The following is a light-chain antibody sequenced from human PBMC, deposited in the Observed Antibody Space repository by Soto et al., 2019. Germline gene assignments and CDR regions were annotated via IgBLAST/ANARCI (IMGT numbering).Light chain of an antibody. CDR2: KAS. CDR1: QSISSW. J-gene: IGKJ4*01. Sequence: DIQMTQSPSTLSASVGDRVTITCRASQSISSWLAWYQQKPGKAPKLLIYKASSLEGGVPSRFSGSGSRTDFTLTISSLQPDDFATYYCQQYHSYSLTFGGGTKVAIK. CDR3: QQYHSYSLT. V-gene: IGKV1-5*03.